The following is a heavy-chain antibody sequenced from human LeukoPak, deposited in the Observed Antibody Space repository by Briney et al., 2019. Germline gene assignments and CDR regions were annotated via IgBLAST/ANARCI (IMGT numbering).Heavy chain of an antibody. CDR2: FNPIFGSA. CDR3: ARDFGSGVFDP. V-gene: IGHV1-69*05. D-gene: IGHD3-10*01. CDR1: GDSFGTYG. Sequence: ASVKVSCKASGDSFGTYGITWVRQALGQGLGWMGGFNPIFGSAQYAQKFQGRVTITMDVSARTVYMELSSLRSADTTIYYCARDFGSGVFDPWGQGTLVTVSS. J-gene: IGHJ5*02.